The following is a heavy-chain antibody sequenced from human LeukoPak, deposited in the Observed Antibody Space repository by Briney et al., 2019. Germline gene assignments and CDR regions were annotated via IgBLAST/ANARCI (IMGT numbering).Heavy chain of an antibody. Sequence: SETLSLTCAVSGGSISSGGYSWSWIRQPPGKGLEWIGYIYHSGSTYYNPSLKSRVTISVDRSKNQFSLKLSSVTAADTAVYYCARDGPAPLWGRGTLVTVSS. J-gene: IGHJ4*02. CDR2: IYHSGST. D-gene: IGHD3/OR15-3a*01. V-gene: IGHV4-30-2*01. CDR3: ARDGPAPL. CDR1: GGSISSGGYS.